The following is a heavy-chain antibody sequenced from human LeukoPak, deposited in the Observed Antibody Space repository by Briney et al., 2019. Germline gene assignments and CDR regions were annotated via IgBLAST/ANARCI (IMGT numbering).Heavy chain of an antibody. V-gene: IGHV4-59*01. J-gene: IGHJ3*02. CDR1: GGSISRYY. D-gene: IGHD1-7*01. Sequence: SETLSLTCTVSGGSISRYYWSWIRQPPGKGLEWIGYIYYSGSTNYNPSLKSRVTISVDTSNNQFSLKLSSVTAADTAVYYCARGPVGGTTYNDGDAFDIWGQGTMVTVSS. CDR2: IYYSGST. CDR3: ARGPVGGTTYNDGDAFDI.